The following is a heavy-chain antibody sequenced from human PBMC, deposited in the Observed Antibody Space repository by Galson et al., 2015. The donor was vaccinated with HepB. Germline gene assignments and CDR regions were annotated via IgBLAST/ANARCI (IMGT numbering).Heavy chain of an antibody. D-gene: IGHD1-26*01. Sequence: SVKVSCKASGYTFTSYYMHWVRQAPGQGLEWMGIINPSGGSTSYAQKFQGRATMTRDTSTSTVYMELSSLRSEDTAVYYCARAYSPGQNWFDPWGQGTLVTVSS. J-gene: IGHJ5*02. CDR1: GYTFTSYY. V-gene: IGHV1-46*03. CDR3: ARAYSPGQNWFDP. CDR2: INPSGGST.